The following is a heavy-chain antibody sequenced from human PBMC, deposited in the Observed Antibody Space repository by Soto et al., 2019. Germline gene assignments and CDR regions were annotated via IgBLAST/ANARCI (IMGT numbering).Heavy chain of an antibody. CDR3: ARDRIEAAGTPRFNYYYGMDV. CDR2: ISFDGAKK. D-gene: IGHD6-13*01. CDR1: GFTFNYYD. J-gene: IGHJ6*02. Sequence: GGSLRLSCAASGFTFNYYDIQWVRQAPGKGLEWVAVISFDGAKKYYAEAVSGRLTISRANSKNTVFLQMNSLRGEDTAVYYCARDRIEAAGTPRFNYYYGMDVWGQGTTVTVSS. V-gene: IGHV3-30*14.